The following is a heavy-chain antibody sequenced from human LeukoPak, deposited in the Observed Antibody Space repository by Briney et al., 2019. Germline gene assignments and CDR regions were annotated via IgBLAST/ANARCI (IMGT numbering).Heavy chain of an antibody. D-gene: IGHD6-19*01. J-gene: IGHJ4*02. CDR3: ARVQGSSGPGIFEY. CDR1: GFTFSIYW. Sequence: GGSLRLSCAASGFTFSIYWMSWVRQAPGKGLEWVANIKQDGSEKFYVDSVKGRLTISRDNAKNSLYLQMNSLRVEDTAVYYCARVQGSSGPGIFEYWGQGTLVTVSS. CDR2: IKQDGSEK. V-gene: IGHV3-7*01.